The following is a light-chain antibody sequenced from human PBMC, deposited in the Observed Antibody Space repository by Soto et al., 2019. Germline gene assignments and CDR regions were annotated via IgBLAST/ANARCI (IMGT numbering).Light chain of an antibody. V-gene: IGLV2-14*01. CDR3: SSYTSGSTFV. Sequence: QSALTQPASVSGSPGQSISISCTGSSSDVGSYNYVSWYQQHPGKAPKLLISEVSNRPSGVSNRFSGSKSDNTASLTISGLQAEDEADYYWSSYTSGSTFVFGTGTKLTVL. J-gene: IGLJ1*01. CDR2: EVS. CDR1: SSDVGSYNY.